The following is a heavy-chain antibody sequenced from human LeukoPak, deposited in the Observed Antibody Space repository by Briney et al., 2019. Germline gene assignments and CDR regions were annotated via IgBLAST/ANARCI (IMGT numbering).Heavy chain of an antibody. CDR2: IYWDEDK. CDR1: GFSLRTRGAG. J-gene: IGHJ4*01. D-gene: IGHD4-17*01. Sequence: SGPTLMHPTPTLTLTCTCSGFSLRTRGAGMGWIRQPPGKALEWRALIYWDEDKRYSPSLKSSLNITQHTSKYQVVLTMTNMDPVDTATYYCPHGRRGGGDYEFDYWGHGTLVTVSS. CDR3: PHGRRGGGDYEFDY. V-gene: IGHV2-5*02.